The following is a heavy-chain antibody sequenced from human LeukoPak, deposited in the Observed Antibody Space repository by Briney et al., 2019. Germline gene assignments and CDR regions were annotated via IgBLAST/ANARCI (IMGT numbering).Heavy chain of an antibody. CDR3: AKDGGRCRFDF. CDR1: GFPFNAYN. J-gene: IGHJ4*02. Sequence: PGGSLRLSCTAPGFPFNAYNIHWVRQSPGRGLEWVSFIRNDETEIHYADFAKGRFTISRDRSKNSVYLQMNSLRPDDTALYYCAKDGGRCRFDFWGQGTMVTVSS. CDR2: IRNDETEI. V-gene: IGHV3-30*02. D-gene: IGHD1-26*01.